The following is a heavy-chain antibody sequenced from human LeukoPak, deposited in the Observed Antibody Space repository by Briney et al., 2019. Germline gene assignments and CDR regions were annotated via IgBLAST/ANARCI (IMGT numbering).Heavy chain of an antibody. Sequence: GGSLRLSCEVSGLTFSRYSMSWVRRVPGKGLEWFSGISAGGGDRWYPDSVKGRFTISRDNSKNTLFLQMNSLTVEDTAIYYCAKDAAGPEYWGQGTRVTVSS. CDR2: ISAGGGDR. CDR1: GLTFSRYS. D-gene: IGHD6-13*01. V-gene: IGHV3-23*01. CDR3: AKDAAGPEY. J-gene: IGHJ4*02.